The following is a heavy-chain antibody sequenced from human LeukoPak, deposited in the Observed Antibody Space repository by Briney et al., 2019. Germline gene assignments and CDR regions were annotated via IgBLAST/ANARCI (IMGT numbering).Heavy chain of an antibody. Sequence: SETLSLTCTVSGYSISSGYYWGWIRPPPGKGLEWIGSIYHSGSTYYNPSLKSRVTISVDMSKNQFSLKLSSVTAADTAVYYCASFSSPYYYYIDVWGKGTTVTVSS. CDR3: ASFSSPYYYYIDV. CDR2: IYHSGST. V-gene: IGHV4-38-2*02. CDR1: GYSISSGYY. J-gene: IGHJ6*03. D-gene: IGHD3-3*01.